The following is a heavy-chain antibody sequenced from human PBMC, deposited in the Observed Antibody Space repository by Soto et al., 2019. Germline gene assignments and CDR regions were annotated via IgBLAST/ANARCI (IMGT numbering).Heavy chain of an antibody. Sequence: EVQLVESGGGLVQPGGSLRLSCAASGFTFSSYWMSWVRQAPGKGLEWVANIKQDGSEKYYVDSVKGRFTIPRDNAKNSLYLQMNSLKAEDTAVYYCARDVIAAAGTAPYNWFDPWGQGTLVTVSS. V-gene: IGHV3-7*05. J-gene: IGHJ5*02. CDR2: IKQDGSEK. CDR3: ARDVIAAAGTAPYNWFDP. CDR1: GFTFSSYW. D-gene: IGHD6-13*01.